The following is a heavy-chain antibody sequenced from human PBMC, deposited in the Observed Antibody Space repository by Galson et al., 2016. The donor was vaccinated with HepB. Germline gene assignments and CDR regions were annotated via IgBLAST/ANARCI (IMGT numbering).Heavy chain of an antibody. Sequence: CTVSGGSDSSGGYFWSWIRQPPGKGLEWIGYFYSSENTHYNPSLRSRVTISGDTSRNQFSLKLTSVTAAATAVYYCARDQHGSFFAYWGQGTLVTGSS. D-gene: IGHD3-10*01. CDR2: FYSSENT. CDR1: GGSDSSGGYF. CDR3: ARDQHGSFFAY. J-gene: IGHJ4*02. V-gene: IGHV4-61*08.